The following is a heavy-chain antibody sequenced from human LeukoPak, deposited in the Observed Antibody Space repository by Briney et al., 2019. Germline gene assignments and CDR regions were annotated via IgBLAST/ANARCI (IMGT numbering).Heavy chain of an antibody. Sequence: GGSLRLSCAASGFTFTNYAMIWVRQAPGKGLEWVSAISGSGGSTYYADSVKGRFTISRDNSKNSLYLQMNSLRAEDTAVYYCASARIRGYSYGRGVDYWGQGTLVTVSS. V-gene: IGHV3-23*01. J-gene: IGHJ4*02. CDR1: GFTFTNYA. CDR2: ISGSGGST. CDR3: ASARIRGYSYGRGVDY. D-gene: IGHD5-18*01.